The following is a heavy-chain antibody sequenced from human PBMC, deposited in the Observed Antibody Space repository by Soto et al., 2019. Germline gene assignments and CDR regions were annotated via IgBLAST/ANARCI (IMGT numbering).Heavy chain of an antibody. J-gene: IGHJ5*02. D-gene: IGHD3-10*01. Sequence: QVQLQESGPGLVKTSQTLSLTCTVSGGSISSGGYYWSWIRQHPGKGLEWIGYIYYSGSTYYNPSLKSRVTISVDTSKNQFSLKLSSVTAGDTAVYYCARGALYYYGSGSYYDGRSNWFDPWGQGTLVTVSS. V-gene: IGHV4-31*03. CDR1: GGSISSGGYY. CDR3: ARGALYYYGSGSYYDGRSNWFDP. CDR2: IYYSGST.